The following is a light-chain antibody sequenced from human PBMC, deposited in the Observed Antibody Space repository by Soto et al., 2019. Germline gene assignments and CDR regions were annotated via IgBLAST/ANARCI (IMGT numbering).Light chain of an antibody. V-gene: IGLV2-14*01. CDR1: SSDIGAYNH. CDR3: CSFTTSSTLV. Sequence: QPVLTQPASVSGAPGQAITISCTGTSSDIGAYNHVSWYQQNPGKAPQLIIYEVSNRPSGLSNRFSASKSGNAASLTISGLQAEDEADYFCCSFTTSSTLVFGTGTKVTV. J-gene: IGLJ1*01. CDR2: EVS.